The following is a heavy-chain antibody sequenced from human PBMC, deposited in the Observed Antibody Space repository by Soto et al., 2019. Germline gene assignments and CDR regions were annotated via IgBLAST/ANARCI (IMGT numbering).Heavy chain of an antibody. CDR1: GFTVSSNY. CDR3: ARDRYSSGWLDAFDI. D-gene: IGHD6-19*01. J-gene: IGHJ3*02. V-gene: IGHV3-53*04. Sequence: EVQLVESGGGLVQPGGSLRLSCAASGFTVSSNYMSWVRQAPGKGLEWVSVIFTGGSTYYADSVKGRFTISRHSSKNTVYLQMNSLRAEDTAVYYCARDRYSSGWLDAFDIWGQRTMVTVSS. CDR2: IFTGGST.